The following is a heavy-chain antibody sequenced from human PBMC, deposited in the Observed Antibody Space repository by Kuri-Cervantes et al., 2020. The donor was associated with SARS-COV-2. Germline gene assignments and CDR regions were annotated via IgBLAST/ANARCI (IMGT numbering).Heavy chain of an antibody. J-gene: IGHJ4*02. V-gene: IGHV4-34*01. CDR1: GGSFSGYY. CDR3: ARDVGTTSRFDY. Sequence: GSLRLSCAVYGGSFSGYYWSWIRQPPGKGLEWIGEINHSGSTNYNPSLKSRVTISVDTSKNQFFLRLTSVTAADTAVYYCARDVGTTSRFDYWGQGALVTVSS. D-gene: IGHD1-26*01. CDR2: INHSGST.